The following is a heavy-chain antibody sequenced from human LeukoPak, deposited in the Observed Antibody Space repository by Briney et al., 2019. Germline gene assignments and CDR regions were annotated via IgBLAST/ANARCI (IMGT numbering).Heavy chain of an antibody. CDR3: ARDREEEIDY. V-gene: IGHV3-30*02. D-gene: IGHD5-24*01. Sequence: PGGSLRLSCAASGFPFSSYAMHWVRQAPGKGLEWVAFIRYDGSNKYYADSVKGRFTISRDNSKNTLYLQMNSLRAEDTAVYYCARDREEEIDYWGQGTLVTVSS. J-gene: IGHJ4*02. CDR2: IRYDGSNK. CDR1: GFPFSSYA.